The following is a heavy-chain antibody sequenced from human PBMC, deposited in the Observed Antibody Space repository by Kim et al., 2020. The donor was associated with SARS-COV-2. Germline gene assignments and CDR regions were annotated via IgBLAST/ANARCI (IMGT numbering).Heavy chain of an antibody. CDR2: IIPIFGTA. Sequence: SVKVSCKASGGTFSSYAISWVRQAPGQGLEWMGGIIPIFGTANYAQKFQGRVTITADESTSTAYMELSSLRSEDTAVYYCARPLSGREDDAFDIWGQGTMVTVSS. CDR1: GGTFSSYA. J-gene: IGHJ3*02. CDR3: ARPLSGREDDAFDI. V-gene: IGHV1-69*13.